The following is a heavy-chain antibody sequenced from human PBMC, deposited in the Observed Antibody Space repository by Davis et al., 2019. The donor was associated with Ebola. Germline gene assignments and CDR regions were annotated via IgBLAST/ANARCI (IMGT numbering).Heavy chain of an antibody. D-gene: IGHD6-19*01. CDR2: IYYSGST. V-gene: IGHV4-39*07. J-gene: IGHJ5*02. Sequence: SETLSPTCTVPGCSISSSSYYWGWIRQPPGKGLARIGSIYYSGSTYSNPSLKSRVTISVDTSKNQFSLKLSSVTAADTAVYYCARGGAVADPWGQGTLVTVSS. CDR1: GCSISSSSYY. CDR3: ARGGAVADP.